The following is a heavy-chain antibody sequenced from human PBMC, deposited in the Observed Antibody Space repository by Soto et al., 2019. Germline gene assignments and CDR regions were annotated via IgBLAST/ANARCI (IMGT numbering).Heavy chain of an antibody. CDR3: ARASLPDIVVVVAAKNFDY. CDR2: INHSGST. D-gene: IGHD2-15*01. CDR1: GGSFSGYY. J-gene: IGHJ4*02. Sequence: SETLSLTCAVYGGSFSGYYWSWIRQPPGKGLEWIGEINHSGSTNYNPSLKSRVTISVDTSKNQFSLKLSSVTAADTAVYYCARASLPDIVVVVAAKNFDYWGQGTLVTAPQ. V-gene: IGHV4-34*01.